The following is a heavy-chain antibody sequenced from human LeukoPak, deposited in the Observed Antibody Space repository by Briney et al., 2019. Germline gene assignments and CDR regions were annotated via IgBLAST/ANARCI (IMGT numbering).Heavy chain of an antibody. D-gene: IGHD2-2*01. CDR2: IYFTGTT. V-gene: IGHV4-59*08. J-gene: IGHJ6*03. CDR3: ARLADCLGSSCYAGYFYYYYYMDV. Sequence: SETLSLTCTVSGGSISSYYWTWIRQSPGKGLEWIGYIYFTGTTHYNPSLKSRLSISVDTSNNQFSLRLSSVTAADTAVYHCARLADCLGSSCYAGYFYYYYYMDVWGRGTTVTVSS. CDR1: GGSISSYY.